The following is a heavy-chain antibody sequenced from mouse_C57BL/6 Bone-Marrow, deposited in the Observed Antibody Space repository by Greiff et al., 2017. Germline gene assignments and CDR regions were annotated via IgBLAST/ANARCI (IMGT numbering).Heavy chain of an antibody. CDR1: GYAFTNYL. CDR2: INPGSGGT. Sequence: QVQLQQSGAELVRPGTSVKVSCKASGYAFTNYLIEWVKQRPGQGLEWIGVINPGSGGTNYNEKFKGKATLTADQSSSTAYMQLSRLTSEDSAVYFCARTRLLRRDFWGQGTTLTVSS. V-gene: IGHV1-54*01. D-gene: IGHD2-3*01. J-gene: IGHJ2*01. CDR3: ARTRLLRRDF.